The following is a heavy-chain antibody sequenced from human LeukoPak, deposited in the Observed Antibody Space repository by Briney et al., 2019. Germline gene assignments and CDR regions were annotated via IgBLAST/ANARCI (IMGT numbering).Heavy chain of an antibody. Sequence: SETLSLTCTVSGGSISSDYWSWIRQPPGKGLGYIGYIYYSGTTISNPSPKSRLTISIDTSTNQFSLRLGSVTAAHTALFYCARDRGKGTGPADYGMDVWGQGTTVTVSS. D-gene: IGHD4-23*01. J-gene: IGHJ6*02. CDR1: GGSISSDY. V-gene: IGHV4-59*01. CDR2: IYYSGTT. CDR3: ARDRGKGTGPADYGMDV.